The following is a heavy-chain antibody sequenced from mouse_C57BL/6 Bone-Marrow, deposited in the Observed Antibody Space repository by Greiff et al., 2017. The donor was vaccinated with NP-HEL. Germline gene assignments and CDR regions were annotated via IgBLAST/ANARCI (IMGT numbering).Heavy chain of an antibody. V-gene: IGHV1-53*01. CDR3: ARCLYDGYSGNYAMDY. D-gene: IGHD2-3*01. Sequence: VQLQQPGTELVKPGASVKLSCKASGYTFTSYWMHWVKQRPGQGLEWIGNINPSNGGTNYNEKFKSKATLTVDKSSSTAYMQLSSLTSEDSAVYYCARCLYDGYSGNYAMDYWGQGTSVTVSS. CDR2: INPSNGGT. CDR1: GYTFTSYW. J-gene: IGHJ4*01.